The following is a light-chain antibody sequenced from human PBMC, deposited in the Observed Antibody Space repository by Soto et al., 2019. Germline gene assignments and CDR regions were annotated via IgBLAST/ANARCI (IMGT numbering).Light chain of an antibody. CDR2: CAA. V-gene: IGKV3-15*01. CDR3: QQYSKWPPWT. Sequence: EAVLKQSPATLAGSPGETVTLSCRASQSLSGNLAWCQQKPRHAPRRLLICAASRATGGPATFSGGGSGTEVTLTISGRQSDDFAVYYSQQYSKWPPWTFGPGTKVDIK. CDR1: QSLSGN. J-gene: IGKJ1*01.